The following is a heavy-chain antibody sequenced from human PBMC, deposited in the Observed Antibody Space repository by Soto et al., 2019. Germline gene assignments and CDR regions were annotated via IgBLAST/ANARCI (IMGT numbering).Heavy chain of an antibody. J-gene: IGHJ4*02. CDR1: GFTFSSYG. Sequence: GGSLRLSCAASGFTFSSYGMHWVRQAPGKGLEWVAVISYDGSNKYYADSVKGRFTISRDNSKNTLYLQMNSLRAEDTAVYYCAKEPVGAGYSSSYVDYWGQGTLVTVSS. V-gene: IGHV3-30*18. CDR3: AKEPVGAGYSSSYVDY. CDR2: ISYDGSNK. D-gene: IGHD6-13*01.